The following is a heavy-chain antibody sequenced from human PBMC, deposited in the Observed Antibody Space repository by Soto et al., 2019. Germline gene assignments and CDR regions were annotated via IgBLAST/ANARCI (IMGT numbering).Heavy chain of an antibody. CDR3: ARDGSGNDIYYYYGMDV. CDR2: IWYDGSNK. J-gene: IGHJ6*02. CDR1: GFTFSSYG. V-gene: IGHV3-33*01. Sequence: GGSLRLSCAASGFTFSSYGMHWVRQAPGKGLEWVAVIWYDGSNKYYADSVKGRFTISRDNSKNTLYLQMNSLRAEDTAVYYCARDGSGNDIYYYYGMDVWGQGTTVTVSS. D-gene: IGHD3-10*01.